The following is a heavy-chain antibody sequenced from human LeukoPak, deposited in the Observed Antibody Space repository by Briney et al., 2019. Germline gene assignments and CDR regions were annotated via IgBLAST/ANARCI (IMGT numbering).Heavy chain of an antibody. D-gene: IGHD4-17*01. CDR2: ISYDGSNK. J-gene: IGHJ1*01. CDR3: ARASLRTSYFQH. Sequence: GGSLRLSCAASGFTFSGYWMHWVRQAPGKGLEWVAVISYDGSNKYYADSVKGRFTISRDNSKNTLYLQMNSLRAEDTAVYYCARASLRTSYFQHWGQGTLVTVSS. CDR1: GFTFSGYW. V-gene: IGHV3-30-3*01.